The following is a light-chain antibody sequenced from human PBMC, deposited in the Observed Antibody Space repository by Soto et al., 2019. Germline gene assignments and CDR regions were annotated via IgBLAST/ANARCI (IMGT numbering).Light chain of an antibody. CDR2: GAA. Sequence: DIVMTQSPVTLSVSPGERATLSCRASQSVFSSLAWYQQKPGQAPRLLIYGAATRATGIPARFSGSGSGTEFTLTISSLQSGDFAIYYCQQYHNWPAFGQGTKVEIK. V-gene: IGKV3-15*01. J-gene: IGKJ1*01. CDR1: QSVFSS. CDR3: QQYHNWPA.